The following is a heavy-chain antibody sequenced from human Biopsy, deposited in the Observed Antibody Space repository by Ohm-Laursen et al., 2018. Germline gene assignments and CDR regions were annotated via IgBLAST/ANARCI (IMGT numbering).Heavy chain of an antibody. CDR1: GYTFTGQY. CDR3: AKGQDLRGGAEYFQH. D-gene: IGHD2-15*01. J-gene: IGHJ1*01. V-gene: IGHV1-2*02. Sequence: SSVKVACPASGYTFTGQYLHWVRQVPGQGLEWMGWINPHSGTTKFAQDFQGRVTMTRDTSITTAYMELRRLRSDDTAVYYCAKGQDLRGGAEYFQHWGQGALVTVSS. CDR2: INPHSGTT.